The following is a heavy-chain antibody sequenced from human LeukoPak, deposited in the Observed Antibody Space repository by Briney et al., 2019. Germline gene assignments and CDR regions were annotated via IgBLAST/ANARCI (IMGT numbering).Heavy chain of an antibody. D-gene: IGHD2-21*01. Sequence: SETLSLTCTVSGVSISSYYWSWIRQPAGKGLEWIGRIHTSGSTNYNPSLKSRVTMSVDTSKNQFSLKLSSVTAADTAVYYCARSFAYRTVLDYWGQGTLVTVSS. CDR2: IHTSGST. CDR3: ARSFAYRTVLDY. V-gene: IGHV4-4*07. CDR1: GVSISSYY. J-gene: IGHJ4*02.